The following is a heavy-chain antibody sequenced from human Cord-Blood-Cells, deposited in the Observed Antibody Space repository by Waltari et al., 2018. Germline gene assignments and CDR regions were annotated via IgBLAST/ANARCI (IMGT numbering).Heavy chain of an antibody. CDR2: NNPNSGGT. V-gene: IGHV1-2*06. J-gene: IGHJ4*02. CDR1: GYTFTGYY. D-gene: IGHD3-16*01. CDR3: ARDWKRWGVGFDY. Sequence: QVQLVQSGAEVKKPGASVKVSCKASGYTFTGYYMHWVRQAPGQGLEWMGRNNPNSGGTNYAQKFQGRVTMTRDTSISTAYMELSRLRSDDTAVYYCARDWKRWGVGFDYWGQGTLVTVSS.